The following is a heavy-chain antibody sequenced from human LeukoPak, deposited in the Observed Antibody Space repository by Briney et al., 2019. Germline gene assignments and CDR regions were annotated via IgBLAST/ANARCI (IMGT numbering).Heavy chain of an antibody. CDR2: IIPIFGTA. CDR3: ARGSSVVVVPAAISRGGAFDI. J-gene: IGHJ3*02. CDR1: GYTFTSYG. V-gene: IGHV1-69*05. D-gene: IGHD2-2*02. Sequence: SVKVSCKASGYTFTSYGISWVRQAPGQGLEWMGGIIPIFGTANYAQKFQGRVTITTDESTSTAYMELSSLRSEDTAVYYCARGSSVVVVPAAISRGGAFDIWGQGTMVTVSS.